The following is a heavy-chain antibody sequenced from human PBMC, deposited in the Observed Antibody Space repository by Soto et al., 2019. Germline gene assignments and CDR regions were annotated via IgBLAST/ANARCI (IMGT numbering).Heavy chain of an antibody. V-gene: IGHV6-1*01. CDR3: ARDPGIAVAGSSAYNWFDP. CDR1: GDSVSSNSAA. D-gene: IGHD6-19*01. CDR2: TYYRSKWYN. Sequence: PSQTLSLTCAISGDSVSSNSAAWNWIRQSPSRGLEWLGRTYYRSKWYNDYAVSVKSRITINPDTSKNQFSLQLNSVTPEDTAVYYCARDPGIAVAGSSAYNWFDPWGQGTLVTVSS. J-gene: IGHJ5*02.